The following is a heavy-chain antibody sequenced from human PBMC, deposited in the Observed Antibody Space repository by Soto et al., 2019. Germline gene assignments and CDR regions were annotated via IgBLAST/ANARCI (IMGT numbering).Heavy chain of an antibody. V-gene: IGHV1-46*01. J-gene: IGHJ6*02. Sequence: ASVKVSCKASGYTFTSYYMHWVRQAPGQGLEWMGIINPSGGSTSYAQKFQGRVTMTRDTSTSTVYMELSSLRSEDTAVYYCARDFRAITMVRGVIFYYYYGMDVWG. CDR2: INPSGGST. CDR1: GYTFTSYY. CDR3: ARDFRAITMVRGVIFYYYYGMDV. D-gene: IGHD3-10*01.